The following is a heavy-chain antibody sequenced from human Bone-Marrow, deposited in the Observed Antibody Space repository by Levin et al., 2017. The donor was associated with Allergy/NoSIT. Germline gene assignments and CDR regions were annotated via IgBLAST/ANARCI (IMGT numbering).Heavy chain of an antibody. CDR3: AKGTTVYFYYNGMDA. D-gene: IGHD2/OR15-2a*01. J-gene: IGHJ6*02. CDR2: MSGTTGSH. CDR1: GFTFNAYA. Sequence: GGSLRLSCVASGFTFNAYAMNWVRRAPGKGLEWVSAMSGTTGSHYYADSVKGRFTISRDSSKNTLFLQMDSLRVEETATYYWAKGTTVYFYYNGMDAWGQGTTVTASS. V-gene: IGHV3-23*01.